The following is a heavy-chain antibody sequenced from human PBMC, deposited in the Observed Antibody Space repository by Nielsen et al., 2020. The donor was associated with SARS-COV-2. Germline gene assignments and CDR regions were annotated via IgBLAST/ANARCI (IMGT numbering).Heavy chain of an antibody. CDR2: ISSSSSTI. V-gene: IGHV3-48*02. J-gene: IGHJ6*02. CDR3: ARDGLGIAVAGTVDYYYYGMDV. D-gene: IGHD6-19*01. Sequence: WIRQPPGKGLEWVSYISSSSSTIYYADSVKGRFTISRDNAKNSLYLQMNSLRDEDTAVYYCARDGLGIAVAGTVDYYYYGMDVWGQGTTVTVSS.